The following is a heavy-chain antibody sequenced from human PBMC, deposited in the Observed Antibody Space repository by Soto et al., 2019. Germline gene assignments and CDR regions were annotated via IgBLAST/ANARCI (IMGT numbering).Heavy chain of an antibody. J-gene: IGHJ3*02. Sequence: SETLSLTCAVYGGSFSGYYWSWIRQPPGKGLEWIGEINHSGSINYNPSLKSRVTISVDTSKNQFSLKLSSVTAADTAVYYCARPFLPSGLVVVAATDAFDIWGQGTMVTVSS. V-gene: IGHV4-34*01. CDR1: GGSFSGYY. CDR3: ARPFLPSGLVVVAATDAFDI. D-gene: IGHD2-15*01. CDR2: INHSGSI.